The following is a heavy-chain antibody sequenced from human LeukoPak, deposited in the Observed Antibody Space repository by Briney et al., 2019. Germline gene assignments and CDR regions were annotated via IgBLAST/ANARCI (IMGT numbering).Heavy chain of an antibody. CDR3: ARHSVDFWSGYYPFDY. D-gene: IGHD3-3*01. CDR1: GVSISSSSYY. J-gene: IGHJ4*02. V-gene: IGHV4-39*01. CDR2: IYYSGST. Sequence: SQTLSLTCTVSGVSISSSSYYWGWIRQPPGKGLEWIGSIYYSGSTYYNPSLKSRVTISVDTSKNQFSLKLSSVTAADTAVYYCARHSVDFWSGYYPFDYWGQGTLVTVSS.